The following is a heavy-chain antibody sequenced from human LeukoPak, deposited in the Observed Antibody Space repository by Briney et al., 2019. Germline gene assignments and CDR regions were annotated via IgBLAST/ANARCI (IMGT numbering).Heavy chain of an antibody. J-gene: IGHJ4*02. CDR2: ILYSGST. V-gene: IGHV4-59*08. Sequence: PGGSLRLSCSASGFTFSRYAMHWVRQAPGKGLEWIGNILYSGSTNYNPSLKSRVTISVDTSKNQFSLKLSSVTAADTADYYCVRRVAGSSYRDYWGQGTLVTVSS. CDR1: GFTFSRYAMH. CDR3: VRRVAGSSYRDY. D-gene: IGHD3-22*01.